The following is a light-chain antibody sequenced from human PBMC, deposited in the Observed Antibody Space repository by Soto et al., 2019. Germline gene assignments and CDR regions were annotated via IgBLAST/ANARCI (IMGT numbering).Light chain of an antibody. CDR2: AAS. CDR1: QGISSY. J-gene: IGKJ5*01. V-gene: IGKV1-9*01. Sequence: DIQLTQSPSFLSASIGDRVTITCRASQGISSYLAWYQQNPGKGPKLLLYAASTLQSGVPSRFSGSGSGTEITLTISSLQPEDFATYFCQQLNSYPITFGQGTRLEIK. CDR3: QQLNSYPIT.